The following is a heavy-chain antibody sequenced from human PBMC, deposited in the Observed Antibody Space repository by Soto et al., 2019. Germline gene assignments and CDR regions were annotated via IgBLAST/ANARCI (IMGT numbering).Heavy chain of an antibody. CDR1: GGSISSGGYY. Sequence: QVQLQESGPGLVKPSQTLSLTCTVSGGSISSGGYYWSWIRQHPGKGLEWIGYMSYSGSTYYNPSLKSRVTILVDTSENQLSLKLSSVTAADTAVYYCARDRNDDYYGMDVWGQGTTVTVSS. J-gene: IGHJ6*02. D-gene: IGHD1-1*01. V-gene: IGHV4-31*03. CDR2: MSYSGST. CDR3: ARDRNDDYYGMDV.